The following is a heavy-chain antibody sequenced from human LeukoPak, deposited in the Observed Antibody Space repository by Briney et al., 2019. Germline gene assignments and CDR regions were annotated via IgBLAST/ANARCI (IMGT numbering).Heavy chain of an antibody. CDR1: GFTFSSYS. J-gene: IGHJ4*02. Sequence: PGGSLRLSCAASGFTFSSYSMNWVRQAPGKGLEWVSSISSSSSYIYYADSVKGRFTISRDNSNNILDLQMNSLRAEDTAMYYCAKDMGDIAMISAERGQGTLVTVSS. D-gene: IGHD5-18*01. CDR3: AKDMGDIAMISAE. V-gene: IGHV3-21*01. CDR2: ISSSSSYI.